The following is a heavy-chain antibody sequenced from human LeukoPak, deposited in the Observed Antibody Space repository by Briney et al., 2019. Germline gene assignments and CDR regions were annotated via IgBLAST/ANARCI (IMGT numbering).Heavy chain of an antibody. D-gene: IGHD4-23*01. CDR3: AKDATTVVTFFDY. Sequence: GGSLRLSCAASGFTFSSYAMNWVRQAPGKGLEWVSGIGASGGSTYYADSVKGRFTISRDNSKNTLYLQMNSLRAEDTAIYYCAKDATTVVTFFDYWGQGTLVTVSS. J-gene: IGHJ4*02. V-gene: IGHV3-23*01. CDR1: GFTFSSYA. CDR2: IGASGGST.